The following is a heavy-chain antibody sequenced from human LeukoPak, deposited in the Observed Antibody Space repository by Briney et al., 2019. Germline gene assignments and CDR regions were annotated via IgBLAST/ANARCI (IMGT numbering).Heavy chain of an antibody. Sequence: PSETLSLTCTVSGGSISSYYWSWIRQPAGKGLEWIGRIYTSGSTNYNPSLKSRVTMSVDTSKNQFSLKLSSVTAADTAVYYCARGLAYCGGDCYPDAEYFQHWGQGTLVTVSS. V-gene: IGHV4-4*07. CDR2: IYTSGST. D-gene: IGHD2-21*02. CDR3: ARGLAYCGGDCYPDAEYFQH. J-gene: IGHJ1*01. CDR1: GGSISSYY.